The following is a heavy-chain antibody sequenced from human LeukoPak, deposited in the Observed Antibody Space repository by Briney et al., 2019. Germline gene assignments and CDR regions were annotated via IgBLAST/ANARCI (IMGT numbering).Heavy chain of an antibody. CDR1: GYTFTGHY. CDR2: INPNSGGT. J-gene: IGHJ4*02. D-gene: IGHD1-26*01. V-gene: IGHV1-2*02. CDR3: ARDYGFYSGLYFFDY. Sequence: ASVKVSCKASGYTFTGHYIHWVRQAPGQGLEWMGWINPNSGGTKYAQKFQGRVTMTRDTSVSTAYMELSKLRSDDTAVYSCARDYGFYSGLYFFDYWGQGTLVTVSS.